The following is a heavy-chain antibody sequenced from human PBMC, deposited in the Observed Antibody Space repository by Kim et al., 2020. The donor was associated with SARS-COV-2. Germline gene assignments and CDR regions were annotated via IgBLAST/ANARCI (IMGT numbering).Heavy chain of an antibody. Sequence: YADSVKVRFTISRDNSKNTLYLQMNSLRAEETAVYYCARVSDMTTVVFDYWGQGTLVTVSS. V-gene: IGHV3-30*01. CDR3: ARVSDMTTVVFDY. J-gene: IGHJ4*02. D-gene: IGHD4-17*01.